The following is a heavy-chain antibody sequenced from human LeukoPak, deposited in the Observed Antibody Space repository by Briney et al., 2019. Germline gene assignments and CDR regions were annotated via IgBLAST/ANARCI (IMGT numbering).Heavy chain of an antibody. Sequence: GGSLRLSCAASGFTFRNYWMHWVRHAPGKGLVWVSRIIGDGSSTSYADSVKGRFSISRDNAKNSVYLHMNSLRVEDMAVYYCATDRGYGMDVWGRGTTVIVSS. V-gene: IGHV3-74*01. CDR2: IIGDGSST. CDR3: ATDRGYGMDV. CDR1: GFTFRNYW. J-gene: IGHJ6*02.